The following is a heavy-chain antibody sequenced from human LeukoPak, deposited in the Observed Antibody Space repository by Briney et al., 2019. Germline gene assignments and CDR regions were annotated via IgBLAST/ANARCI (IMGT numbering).Heavy chain of an antibody. V-gene: IGHV4-4*07. CDR1: GGSISSYH. D-gene: IGHD6-13*01. Sequence: SETLSLTCTVSGGSISSYHWSWIRQPAGKGLEWTGRIYSTGSTNYNPSLKSRVTMSVDTSKNQFSLRLRSVTAADTAVYYCARQIASAGTAGFDFRGQGALVTVYS. CDR3: ARQIASAGTAGFDF. J-gene: IGHJ4*02. CDR2: IYSTGST.